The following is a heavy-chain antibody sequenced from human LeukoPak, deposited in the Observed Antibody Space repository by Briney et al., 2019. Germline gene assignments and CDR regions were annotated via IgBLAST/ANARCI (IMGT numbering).Heavy chain of an antibody. D-gene: IGHD2-2*01. V-gene: IGHV3-23*01. CDR3: AHGDCDSTSCYYVY. CDR1: GFTFSSYA. Sequence: GSLGLSCAASGFTFSSYAMSWVRQAPGKGLAWVSAISGGGGSTYYADSVKGRFTISRDNSKNTLYLQMNSLRAEDTAVYYCAHGDCDSTSCYYVYWGQGTLVTVSS. CDR2: ISGGGGST. J-gene: IGHJ4*02.